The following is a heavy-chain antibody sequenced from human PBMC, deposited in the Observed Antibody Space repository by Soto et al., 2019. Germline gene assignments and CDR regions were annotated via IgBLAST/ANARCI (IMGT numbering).Heavy chain of an antibody. D-gene: IGHD5-18*01. Sequence: EVQLVEAGGGLEQPGRSLRLSCAASGFTFENYDMHWVRQPPGKGLEWVSGISWNSGSIGYADSVKGRFTVSRDNSKNSLYLQMNSLRIEDTAFYYCAKEKQRWLQNWCQATLVTVSS. V-gene: IGHV3-9*01. CDR3: AKEKQRWLQN. CDR2: ISWNSGSI. CDR1: GFTFENYD. J-gene: IGHJ4*02.